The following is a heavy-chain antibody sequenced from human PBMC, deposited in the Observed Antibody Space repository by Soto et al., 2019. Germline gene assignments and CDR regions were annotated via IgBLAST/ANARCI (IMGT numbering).Heavy chain of an antibody. CDR3: ASHGITGTWVCDYGMDV. J-gene: IGHJ6*02. D-gene: IGHD1-7*01. CDR1: GGTFSSYA. V-gene: IGHV1-69*12. Sequence: QVQLVQSGAEVKKPGSSVKVSCKASGGTFSSYAISWVRQAPGQGLEWMGGIIPIFGTANYAQKFQGRVTITADESTSTAYMELSSLRSEDTAVYYCASHGITGTWVCDYGMDVWGQGTTVTVSS. CDR2: IIPIFGTA.